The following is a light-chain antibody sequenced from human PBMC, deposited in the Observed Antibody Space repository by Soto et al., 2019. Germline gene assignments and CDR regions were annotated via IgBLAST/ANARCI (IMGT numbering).Light chain of an antibody. CDR3: CSYAGNSLV. CDR1: SSDVGGYNY. J-gene: IGLJ2*01. V-gene: IGLV2-11*01. CDR2: DVT. Sequence: QSVLTQPRSVSGSPGQSVTISCTGTSSDVGGYNYVSWYQQHPGKAPTLMIYDVTKRPSGVPDRFSGSKSGNTASLTISGLQSEDDADYYCCSYAGNSLVFGGGIKLTVL.